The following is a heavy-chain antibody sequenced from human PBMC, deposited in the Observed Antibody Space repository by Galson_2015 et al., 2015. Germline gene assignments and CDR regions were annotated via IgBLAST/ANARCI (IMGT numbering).Heavy chain of an antibody. Sequence: SETLSLTCPVSGGSISGYYWGWIRQPPGKGLEWIGSIYHSGSTYYNPSLKSRVTISVDTSKNQFSLKMSSVTAADTAVYYCASYLAVAGNFDYWGQGTLVTVSS. V-gene: IGHV4-38-2*01. CDR3: ASYLAVAGNFDY. J-gene: IGHJ4*02. CDR2: IYHSGST. CDR1: GGSISGYY. D-gene: IGHD6-19*01.